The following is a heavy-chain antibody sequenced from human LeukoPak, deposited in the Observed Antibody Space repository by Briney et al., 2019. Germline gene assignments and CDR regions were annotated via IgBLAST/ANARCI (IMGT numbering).Heavy chain of an antibody. V-gene: IGHV1-24*01. CDR3: AALPSH. CDR2: FDPEDNET. J-gene: IGHJ4*02. CDR1: GYSFTKLS. Sequence: GASVKVSCKVSGYSFTKLSLHWVRQAPGKGLEWMGGFDPEDNETLSSEKFQGRVIITEDTSTDSSNMELRNLRIDDTAIYYCAALPSHWGQGTLVTVSS. D-gene: IGHD2-2*01.